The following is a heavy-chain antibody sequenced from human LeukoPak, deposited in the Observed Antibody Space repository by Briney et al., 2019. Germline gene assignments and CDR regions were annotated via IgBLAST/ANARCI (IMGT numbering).Heavy chain of an antibody. D-gene: IGHD2-21*02. CDR2: IGGSGVGT. CDR1: GFTFNYA. V-gene: IGHV3-23*01. CDR3: AKGRGTTINDPGDY. J-gene: IGHJ4*02. Sequence: GGSLRLSCAASGFTFNYAMSWVRQAPGKGLEWVSAIGGSGVGTYYADSVKGRFTISRDSSKNTLYLQMNGLRAEDTAVYYCAKGRGTTINDPGDYWGQGTLVTAS.